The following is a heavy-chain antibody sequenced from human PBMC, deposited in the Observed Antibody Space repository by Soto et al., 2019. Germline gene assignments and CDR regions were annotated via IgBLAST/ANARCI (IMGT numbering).Heavy chain of an antibody. V-gene: IGHV4-39*01. CDR3: ARLSKAAADLGYYYYMDV. Sequence: SETLSLTCTVSGGSISSSSYYWGWIRQPPGKGLEWIGSIYYSGSTYYNPSLKSRVTISVDTSKNQFSLKLSSVTAADTAVYYCARLSKAAADLGYYYYMDVWGKGTTVTVSS. J-gene: IGHJ6*03. CDR1: GGSISSSSYY. CDR2: IYYSGST. D-gene: IGHD6-6*01.